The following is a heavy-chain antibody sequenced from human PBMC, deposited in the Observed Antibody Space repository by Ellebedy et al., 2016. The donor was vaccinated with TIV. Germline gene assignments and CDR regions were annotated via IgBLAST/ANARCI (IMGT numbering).Heavy chain of an antibody. Sequence: PGGSLRLSCAASGFTFSGYYMSWFRQAPGKGPEWVSYISYSGDLMYYADSMKGRFTTSRDNAENSLYLQMNILRAEDTAVYYWARLGVIAAAGASDYWGQGTLVIVSS. CDR3: ARLGVIAAAGASDY. D-gene: IGHD6-13*01. CDR1: GFTFSGYY. J-gene: IGHJ4*02. CDR2: ISYSGDLM. V-gene: IGHV3-11*01.